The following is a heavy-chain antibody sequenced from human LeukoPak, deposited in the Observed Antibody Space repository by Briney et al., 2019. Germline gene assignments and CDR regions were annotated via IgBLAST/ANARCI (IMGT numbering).Heavy chain of an antibody. V-gene: IGHV3-30*04. Sequence: PGRSLRLSCAGSGFTFSRYAMHWVRQAPGKGLEWVTVISSDGSQKYYADSVKGRLTISRDNSKNTLYLQMNSLRAEDTAVYYCARDHGYWGQGTLVTVSS. CDR3: ARDHGY. CDR1: GFTFSRYA. J-gene: IGHJ4*02. CDR2: ISSDGSQK.